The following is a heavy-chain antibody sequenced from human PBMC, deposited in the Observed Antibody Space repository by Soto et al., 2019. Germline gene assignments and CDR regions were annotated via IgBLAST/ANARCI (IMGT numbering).Heavy chain of an antibody. J-gene: IGHJ5*02. D-gene: IGHD3-3*01. CDR1: GGSVSSGSYY. Sequence: SETLSLTCTVAGGSVSSGSYYWSWIRQPPGKGLEWIGYIYYSGITNYSPSLKSRVTISVDTSKNQVSLKLSSVTAADTAVYYCARGDDFWSGYFSRGVHWFDPGCQGTVVTVSS. CDR3: ARGDDFWSGYFSRGVHWFDP. CDR2: IYYSGIT. V-gene: IGHV4-61*01.